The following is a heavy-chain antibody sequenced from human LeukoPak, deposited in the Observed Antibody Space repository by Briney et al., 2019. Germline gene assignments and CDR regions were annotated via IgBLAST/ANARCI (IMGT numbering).Heavy chain of an antibody. CDR2: LYNGGSP. V-gene: IGHV3-53*01. D-gene: IGHD3-10*01. CDR1: GFTVSSNY. Sequence: PGGSLRLSCAASGFTVSSNYMTWVRQAPGKGLEWVSTLYNGGSPHYADSVKGRFTISSDKSKNTLFLQMNSLRAEDTAVYYCARVQGDSLLWFGELGYFDYWGQGTLVTVSS. CDR3: ARVQGDSLLWFGELGYFDY. J-gene: IGHJ4*02.